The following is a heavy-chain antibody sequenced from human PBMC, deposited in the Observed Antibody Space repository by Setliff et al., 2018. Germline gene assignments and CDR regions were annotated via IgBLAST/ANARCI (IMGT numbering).Heavy chain of an antibody. Sequence: SETLSLTCAVYGGSFSGYYWSWIRQPPGRGLEWIGEINHSGSTNYNPSLKSRVTISVDTSKNQLSLKLSSVTAADTAVYYCARAKTRILGVWGKGTTVTVSS. J-gene: IGHJ6*04. D-gene: IGHD2-15*01. CDR2: INHSGST. CDR1: GGSFSGYY. CDR3: ARAKTRILGV. V-gene: IGHV4-34*01.